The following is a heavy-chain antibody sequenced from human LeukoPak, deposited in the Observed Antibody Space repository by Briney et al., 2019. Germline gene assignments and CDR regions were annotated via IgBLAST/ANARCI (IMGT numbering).Heavy chain of an antibody. CDR2: IIPTFGTA. J-gene: IGHJ6*02. CDR1: GGTFSSYA. CDR3: ARVVLGRRWLQTSYYYGMDV. D-gene: IGHD5-24*01. Sequence: SVKVSCKASGGTFSSYAISWVRQAPGQGLEWMGGIIPTFGTANYAQKFQGRVTITADESTSTAYMELSSLRSEDTAVYYCARVVLGRRWLQTSYYYGMDVWGQGTTVTVSS. V-gene: IGHV1-69*13.